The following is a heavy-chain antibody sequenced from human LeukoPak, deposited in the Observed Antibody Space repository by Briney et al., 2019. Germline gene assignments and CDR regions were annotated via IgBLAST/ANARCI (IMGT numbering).Heavy chain of an antibody. CDR2: IKSKTDGGTT. CDR1: GFTFSNAW. CDR3: TTDLGGYSYGSDY. J-gene: IGHJ4*02. Sequence: GGSLRLSCAASGFTFSNAWMSWVRQAPGRGLEWVGRIKSKTDGGTTDYAAPVKGRFTISRDDSKNTLYLQMNSLKTEDTAVYYCTTDLGGYSYGSDYWGQGTLVTVSS. V-gene: IGHV3-15*01. D-gene: IGHD5-18*01.